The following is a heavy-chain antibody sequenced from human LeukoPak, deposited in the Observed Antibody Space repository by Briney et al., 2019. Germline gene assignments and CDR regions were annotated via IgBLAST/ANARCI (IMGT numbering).Heavy chain of an antibody. CDR1: GGSISSSSYY. Sequence: SETLSLTCTVSGGSISSSSYYWGWIRQPPGMGLEWIGSIYYSGSTYYNPSLKSRVTISVDTSKNQFSLKLSSVTAADTAVYYCARDRPVSSSWYNWFDPWGQGTLVTVSS. D-gene: IGHD6-13*01. CDR3: ARDRPVSSSWYNWFDP. CDR2: IYYSGST. V-gene: IGHV4-39*07. J-gene: IGHJ5*02.